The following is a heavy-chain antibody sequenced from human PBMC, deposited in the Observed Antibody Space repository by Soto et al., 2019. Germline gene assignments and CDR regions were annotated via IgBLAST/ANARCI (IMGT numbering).Heavy chain of an antibody. CDR1: GFTLSSYD. Sequence: GGSLRLSCSASGFTLSSYDMHWVRQGPGKGLEWVSAIGTAGDTNYAGSVKGRFTISRENAKNSLYLQMNSLRAGDTAIYFCARAIGPTLFDYWGQGTLVTVSS. CDR2: IGTAGDT. CDR3: ARAIGPTLFDY. V-gene: IGHV3-13*04. J-gene: IGHJ4*02. D-gene: IGHD3-22*01.